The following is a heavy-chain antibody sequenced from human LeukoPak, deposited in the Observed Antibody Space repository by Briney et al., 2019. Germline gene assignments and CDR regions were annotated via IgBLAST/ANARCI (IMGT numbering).Heavy chain of an antibody. Sequence: PGGSLRLSCAASGFXFTNYAMSWVRQAPGKGLEWVSSISNIGGGTYYADSVKSRFTISRDNSKNTLYLQMNSLRAEDTAEYYCAKGGGAGAFDIWGQGTMVTVSS. J-gene: IGHJ3*02. CDR1: GFXFTNYA. CDR2: ISNIGGGT. D-gene: IGHD3-3*01. V-gene: IGHV3-23*01. CDR3: AKGGGAGAFDI.